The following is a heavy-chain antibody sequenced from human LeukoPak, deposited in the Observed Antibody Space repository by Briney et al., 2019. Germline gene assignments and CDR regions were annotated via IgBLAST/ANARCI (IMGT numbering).Heavy chain of an antibody. Sequence: GGSVRLSCAASGFTFSSHSMSWVRQPPGGGLEWVAAISPSSDSTTYRDSVKGQFTISRDSPRNRLYLQMNTLTVEDTAIYYSARRLTGGVTDFFDFWGQGALVTVSS. CDR2: ISPSSDST. V-gene: IGHV3-23*01. CDR1: GFTFSSHS. D-gene: IGHD2-8*02. CDR3: ARRLTGGVTDFFDF. J-gene: IGHJ4*02.